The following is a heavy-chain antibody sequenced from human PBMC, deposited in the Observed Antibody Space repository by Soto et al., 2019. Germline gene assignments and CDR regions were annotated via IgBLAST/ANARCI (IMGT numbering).Heavy chain of an antibody. V-gene: IGHV4-31*03. Sequence: QVQLQESGPGLVKPSQTLSLTCTVSGGSISSGGYYWSWIRQHPGKGLEWIGYIYYSGSTYYNPSLRSRVTISVDTSKNQFSLKLSSVTAADTAVYYCARENRAGGGGDFRIDYWGQGTLVTVSS. D-gene: IGHD2-21*02. CDR3: ARENRAGGGGDFRIDY. J-gene: IGHJ4*02. CDR2: IYYSGST. CDR1: GGSISSGGYY.